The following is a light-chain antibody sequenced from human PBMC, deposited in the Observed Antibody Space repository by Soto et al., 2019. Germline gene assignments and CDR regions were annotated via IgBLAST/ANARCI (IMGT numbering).Light chain of an antibody. CDR2: KAS. CDR3: QQYNSYPVA. J-gene: IGKJ1*01. CDR1: QTISSW. V-gene: IGKV1-5*03. Sequence: DIQMTQSPSTLSGSVGDRVTITCRASQTISSWLAWYQQKPGKAPKLLIYKASTLQSGVPSRFSGSGSGTEFTLTISSLQPEDFATYYCQQYNSYPVAFGQGTKVDLK.